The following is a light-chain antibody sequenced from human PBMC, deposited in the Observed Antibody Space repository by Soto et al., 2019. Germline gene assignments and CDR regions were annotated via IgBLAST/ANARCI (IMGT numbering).Light chain of an antibody. Sequence: EIVMTQSPGTLSVSPGEGATLSCRASQSVSTNLAWYQQKPDQAPRRLLYGASTTATGMPARFSGSGSGTEFTLTISSLQSEDFAVYYCQQYYTWPRTFGQGTRVEIK. V-gene: IGKV3-15*01. J-gene: IGKJ1*01. CDR2: GAS. CDR1: QSVSTN. CDR3: QQYYTWPRT.